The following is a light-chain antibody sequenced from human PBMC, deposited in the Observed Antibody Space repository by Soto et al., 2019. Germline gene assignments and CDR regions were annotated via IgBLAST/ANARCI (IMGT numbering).Light chain of an antibody. CDR1: SSDVGGYNS. J-gene: IGLJ3*02. CDR3: NSFTSVNTWV. Sequence: QSVLTQPASVSGSPGQSITISCTGTSSDVGGYNSVAWYQQHPGKSPKLLIYGVINRPSGVSNRFSGSKSGNTASLTISGLQAEDEADYYCNSFTSVNTWVFGGGTKLTVL. CDR2: GVI. V-gene: IGLV2-14*01.